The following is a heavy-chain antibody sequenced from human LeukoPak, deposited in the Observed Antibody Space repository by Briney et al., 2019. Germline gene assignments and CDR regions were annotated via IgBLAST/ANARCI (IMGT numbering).Heavy chain of an antibody. Sequence: PGGSLRLSCSISGVTNGNYAMSWVRQLPGKGLECVSAISGSGAGPYYSDSARGRFTISRDNSKNTVYLQMNRLRVEDTAIYYCAKEPTKLGFTFFISWGQGTLVTVSS. CDR3: AKEPTKLGFTFFIS. CDR1: GVTNGNYA. D-gene: IGHD3-3*02. J-gene: IGHJ5*01. V-gene: IGHV3-23*01. CDR2: ISGSGAGP.